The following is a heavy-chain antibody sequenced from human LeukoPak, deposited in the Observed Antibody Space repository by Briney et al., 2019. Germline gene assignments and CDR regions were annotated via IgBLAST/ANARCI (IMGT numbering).Heavy chain of an antibody. D-gene: IGHD6-6*01. Sequence: ASVKVSCKASGYTFTSCGISWVRQAPGQGLEWMGWISAYNGNTNYAQKLQGRVTMTTDTSTSTAYMELRSLRSDDTAVYYCARNMIEQLVVGGIRFDPWGQGTLVTVSS. CDR1: GYTFTSCG. CDR2: ISAYNGNT. V-gene: IGHV1-18*01. CDR3: ARNMIEQLVVGGIRFDP. J-gene: IGHJ5*02.